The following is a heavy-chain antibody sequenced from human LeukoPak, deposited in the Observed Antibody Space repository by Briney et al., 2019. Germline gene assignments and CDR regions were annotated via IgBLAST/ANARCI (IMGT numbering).Heavy chain of an antibody. J-gene: IGHJ4*02. D-gene: IGHD1-26*01. Sequence: SETLSLTCTVSGGSISSSSFYWGWIRQPPGKGLEWIGTIYYSGNTYYNPSPKSRVTISVDTSKNQFSLKLNSVTAADTAVYYCARDSLGAGTVGATSGYWGQGTLVTVSS. CDR2: IYYSGNT. V-gene: IGHV4-39*02. CDR1: GGSISSSSFY. CDR3: ARDSLGAGTVGATSGY.